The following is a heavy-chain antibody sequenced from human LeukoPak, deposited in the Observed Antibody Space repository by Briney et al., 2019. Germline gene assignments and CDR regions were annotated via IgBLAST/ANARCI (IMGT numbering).Heavy chain of an antibody. CDR1: GFTVSTNY. CDR2: LYSGGST. Sequence: GGSLRLSCAASGFTVSTNYMNWVRQAPGKGLEWVSVLYSGGSTSYADSVKGRFTISRDNSKNTLYLQMNSLRAEDTAVYYCARVRGYYGMDVWGQGTTVTVSS. V-gene: IGHV3-66*01. CDR3: ARVRGYYGMDV. J-gene: IGHJ6*02.